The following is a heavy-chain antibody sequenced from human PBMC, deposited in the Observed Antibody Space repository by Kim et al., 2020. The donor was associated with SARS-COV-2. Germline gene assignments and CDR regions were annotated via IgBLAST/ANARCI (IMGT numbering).Heavy chain of an antibody. J-gene: IGHJ4*01. CDR3: AKVRARGSVAGLYFDY. V-gene: IGHV3-9*01. CDR1: GFTFDDYS. D-gene: IGHD6-19*01. CDR2: ISWNSGSI. Sequence: SLRLSCAASGFTFDDYSMHWVRQAPGKGLEWVSGISWNSGSIGYADSVKGRFTISRDNAKNSLYLQMNSLRAEDTALYYCAKVRARGSVAGLYFDYWG.